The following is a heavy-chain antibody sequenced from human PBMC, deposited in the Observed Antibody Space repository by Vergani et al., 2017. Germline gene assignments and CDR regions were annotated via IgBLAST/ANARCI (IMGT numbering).Heavy chain of an antibody. CDR1: GFTFSSYG. CDR3: ARSPAGTTSNYYYYYMDV. CDR2: IWYDGSNK. J-gene: IGHJ6*03. Sequence: QVQLVESGGGVVQPGRSLRLSCAASGFTFSSYGMHWVRQVPGKGLEWVAVIWYDGSNKYYADSVKGRFTISRDNSKNTLYLQMNSLRAEDTAVYYCARSPAGTTSNYYYYYMDVWGKGTTVTVSS. D-gene: IGHD1-1*01. V-gene: IGHV3-33*01.